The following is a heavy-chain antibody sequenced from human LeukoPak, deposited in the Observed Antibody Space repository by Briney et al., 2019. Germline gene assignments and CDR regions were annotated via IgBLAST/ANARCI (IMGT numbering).Heavy chain of an antibody. D-gene: IGHD3-22*01. J-gene: IGHJ4*02. Sequence: ASVKVSCKASGYTFTGYYMHWVRQAPGQGLEWMGIINPSGGSTSYAQKFQGRVTMTRDMSTSTVYMELSSLRSEDTAVYYCARGGDSSGYPRGGYFDYWGQGTLVTVSS. CDR2: INPSGGST. V-gene: IGHV1-46*01. CDR1: GYTFTGYY. CDR3: ARGGDSSGYPRGGYFDY.